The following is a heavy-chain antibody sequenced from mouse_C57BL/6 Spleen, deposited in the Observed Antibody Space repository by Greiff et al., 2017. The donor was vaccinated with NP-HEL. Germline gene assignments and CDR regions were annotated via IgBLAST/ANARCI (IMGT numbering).Heavy chain of an antibody. V-gene: IGHV5-17*01. D-gene: IGHD4-1*02. CDR1: GFTFSDYG. Sequence: EVQLQESGGGLVKPGGSLKLSCAASGFTFSDYGMHWVRQAPEKGLEWVAYISSGSSTIYYADTVKGRFTISRDNAKNTLFLPMTSLRSEDTAMYYCARQLYFDYWGQGTTLTVSS. CDR3: ARQLYFDY. J-gene: IGHJ2*01. CDR2: ISSGSSTI.